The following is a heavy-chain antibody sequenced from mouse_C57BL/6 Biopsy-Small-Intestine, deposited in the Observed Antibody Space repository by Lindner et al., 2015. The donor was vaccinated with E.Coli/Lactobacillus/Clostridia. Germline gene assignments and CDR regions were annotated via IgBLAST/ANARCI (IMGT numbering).Heavy chain of an antibody. Sequence: VQLQESGPELVKPGASVKISCKASGYSFTDYNMNWVKQSNGKSLEWIGVINPMYDTINYSQKFKGKATMTVDKSSSTAFMELRSLTSEDSAVYYCARSEGSSGFFDYWGQGTTLTVSS. J-gene: IGHJ2*01. V-gene: IGHV1-39*01. CDR3: ARSEGSSGFFDY. CDR1: GYSFTDYN. CDR2: INPMYDTI. D-gene: IGHD3-2*02.